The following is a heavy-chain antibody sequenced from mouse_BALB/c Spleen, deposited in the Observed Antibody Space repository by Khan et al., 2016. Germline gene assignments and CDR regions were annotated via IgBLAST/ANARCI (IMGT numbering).Heavy chain of an antibody. CDR2: IDPANGNT. D-gene: IGHD1-1*01. J-gene: IGHJ1*01. CDR1: GFNIKDTY. Sequence: VQLKQSGAELVKPGASVKLSCTASGFNIKDTYMHWVKQRPEQGLEWIGRIDPANGNTNFDPKFQGKATITADISSNTAYLQLSSLTSEDTAVYYCANYGSSYWYCDVWGAGTTVTVSS. CDR3: ANYGSSYWYCDV. V-gene: IGHV14-3*02.